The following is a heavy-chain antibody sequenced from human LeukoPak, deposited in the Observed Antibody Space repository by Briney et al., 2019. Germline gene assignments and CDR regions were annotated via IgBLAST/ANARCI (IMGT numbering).Heavy chain of an antibody. Sequence: GGSLRLSCAASGFTFSSYAMHWVRQAPGKGLEWVAVISYDGSNKYYADSVKGRFTISRDNSKNTLYLQMNSLRGEDTAVYYCAKDGSAAIPYRFDYWGQGTLVTVSS. CDR1: GFTFSSYA. CDR3: AKDGSAAIPYRFDY. CDR2: ISYDGSNK. J-gene: IGHJ4*02. V-gene: IGHV3-30*18. D-gene: IGHD2-2*01.